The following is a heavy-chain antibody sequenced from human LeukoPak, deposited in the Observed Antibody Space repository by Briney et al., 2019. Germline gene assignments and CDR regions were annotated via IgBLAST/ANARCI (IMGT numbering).Heavy chain of an antibody. Sequence: GGSLRLSCAASGFTFSSYSMNWVRQAPGKGLEGVSSISSSSSYIYYADSVKGRFPISRDNAKNSLYLQMNSLRAEDTAVYYCASTNWNYRESGYYYYMDVWGKGTTVTVSS. CDR2: ISSSSSYI. CDR3: ASTNWNYRESGYYYYMDV. V-gene: IGHV3-21*01. J-gene: IGHJ6*03. D-gene: IGHD1-7*01. CDR1: GFTFSSYS.